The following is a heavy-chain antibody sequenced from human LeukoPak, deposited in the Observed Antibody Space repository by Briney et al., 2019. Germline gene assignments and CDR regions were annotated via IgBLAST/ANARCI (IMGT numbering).Heavy chain of an antibody. V-gene: IGHV3-7*01. CDR1: GFTFSSSW. Sequence: PGGSLRLSCAASGFTFSSSWMSWVRQAPGKGLEWAANIKQDGTEKYYVDSVNGRFTISRDNAKNSLYLQMNSLRAEDTAVYYCAGDMYGGTDYWGQGTLVTVSS. J-gene: IGHJ4*02. CDR2: IKQDGTEK. D-gene: IGHD2-8*01. CDR3: AGDMYGGTDY.